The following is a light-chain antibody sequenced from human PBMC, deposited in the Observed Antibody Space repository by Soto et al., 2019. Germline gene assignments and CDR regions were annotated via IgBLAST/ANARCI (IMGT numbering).Light chain of an antibody. J-gene: IGKJ1*01. CDR2: GAS. Sequence: EVMLTQSPGTLSLSPGERATLSCRASQSVSSNYLAWYQQKSGQAPRLLIYGASNRATGIPDRFSGSGSGTAFTLTIRRLEPEDFAAYYCQQYDTSPRTFGQGTKVEFK. CDR1: QSVSSNY. CDR3: QQYDTSPRT. V-gene: IGKV3-20*01.